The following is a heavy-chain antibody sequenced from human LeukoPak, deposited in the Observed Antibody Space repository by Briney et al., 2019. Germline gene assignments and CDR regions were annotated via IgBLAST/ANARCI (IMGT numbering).Heavy chain of an antibody. D-gene: IGHD3-10*01. V-gene: IGHV3-43*02. CDR1: GFXFDDYA. CDR3: AKDIGPLDYFDY. CDR2: MSGDGGST. J-gene: IGHJ4*02. Sequence: PGGSLRLSCAASGFXFDDYAIHWVRQAAGKGLEWVSLMSGDGGSTYYADSVKGRFTISRDNSKNSLYLQMNSLRTEDTALYYCAKDIGPLDYFDYWGQGTLVTVSS.